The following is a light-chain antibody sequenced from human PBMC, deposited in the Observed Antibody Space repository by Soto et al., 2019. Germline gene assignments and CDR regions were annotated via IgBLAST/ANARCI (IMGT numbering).Light chain of an antibody. Sequence: EIVMTQSPATLSLSPGERATLSCRASQSVRSTYLVWYPHKRGQTTRLFIYGVFNRATCIPGRFSCSGSETGFTLNITRPGLGASAAYYSLQQSCTSQRTFGQGT. J-gene: IGKJ1*01. CDR2: GVF. CDR1: QSVRSTY. CDR3: LQQSCTSQRT. V-gene: IGKV3D-20*02.